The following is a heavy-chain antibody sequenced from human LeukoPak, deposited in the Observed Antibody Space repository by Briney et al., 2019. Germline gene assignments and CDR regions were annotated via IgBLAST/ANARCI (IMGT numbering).Heavy chain of an antibody. D-gene: IGHD6-19*01. J-gene: IGHJ4*02. Sequence: GGSLRLSCAASGFTFDDYAMHWVRQAPGKGLEWVSGISWNSGSIGYADSVKGRFTISRDNAENSLYLQMNSLRAEDTAVYYCARGHSGWYDYWGQGTLVTVSS. CDR1: GFTFDDYA. V-gene: IGHV3-9*01. CDR2: ISWNSGSI. CDR3: ARGHSGWYDY.